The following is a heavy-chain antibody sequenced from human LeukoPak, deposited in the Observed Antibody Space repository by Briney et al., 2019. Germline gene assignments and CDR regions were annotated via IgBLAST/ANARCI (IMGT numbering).Heavy chain of an antibody. Sequence: ASVKVSCKASGGTFSSYAISWVRQAPGQGREWMGGIIPIFGTANYAQKFQGRVTITTDESTSTAYMELSSLRSEDTAVYYCARRYYDSSGYYYFDYWGQGTLVTVSS. CDR1: GGTFSSYA. V-gene: IGHV1-69*05. D-gene: IGHD3-22*01. CDR3: ARRYYDSSGYYYFDY. J-gene: IGHJ4*02. CDR2: IIPIFGTA.